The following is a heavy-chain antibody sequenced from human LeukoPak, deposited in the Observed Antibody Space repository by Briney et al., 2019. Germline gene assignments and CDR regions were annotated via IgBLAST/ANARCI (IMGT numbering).Heavy chain of an antibody. CDR3: VKGQTYYGSGSYKPH. CDR2: ITNTAVTT. V-gene: IGHV3-23*01. Sequence: GGSLKLSCSASGFTFTTYAMTWVRQAPGKGLEWVSTITNTAVTTYYADSVKGRFTISRDNSKNNLYLQMNRLTVEDTAVYYCVKGQTYYGSGSYKPHWGQGTLVTVSS. D-gene: IGHD3-10*01. CDR1: GFTFTTYA. J-gene: IGHJ4*02.